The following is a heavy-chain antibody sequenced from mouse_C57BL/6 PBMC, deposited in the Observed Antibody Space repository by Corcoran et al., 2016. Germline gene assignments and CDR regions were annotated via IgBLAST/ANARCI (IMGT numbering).Heavy chain of an antibody. V-gene: IGHV1-26*01. D-gene: IGHD1-1*01. CDR3: ASSYYYGSSYYFDY. J-gene: IGHJ2*01. CDR2: INPNNGGT. CDR1: VYTFTDYY. Sequence: EVQLQQSGPELVKPGASVKISCKASVYTFTDYYMNWVKQSHGKSLEWIGDINPNNGGTSYNQKFKGKATLTVDKSSSTAYMELRSLTSEDSAVYYCASSYYYGSSYYFDYWGQGTTLTVSS.